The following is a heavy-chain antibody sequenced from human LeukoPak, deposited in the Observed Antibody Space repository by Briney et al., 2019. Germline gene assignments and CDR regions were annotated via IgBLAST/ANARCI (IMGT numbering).Heavy chain of an antibody. D-gene: IGHD6-6*01. CDR3: ARDGDSSSFDY. J-gene: IGHJ4*02. Sequence: GGSLRLSCAASGFTLSSYWMHWVRQAPGKGLVWVSRINSDGSSTSYADSVKGRFPISRDNAKKTLYLQMNSLRSEDTAVYYCARDGDSSSFDYWGQGTLVTVSS. CDR1: GFTLSSYW. V-gene: IGHV3-74*01. CDR2: INSDGSST.